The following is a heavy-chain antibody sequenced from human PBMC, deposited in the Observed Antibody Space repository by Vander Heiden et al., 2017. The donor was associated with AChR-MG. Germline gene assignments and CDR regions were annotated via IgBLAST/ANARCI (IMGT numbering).Heavy chain of an antibody. J-gene: IGHJ3*02. D-gene: IGHD2-2*02. CDR1: GFPFSSYS. CDR2: ISSSSSYI. CDR3: ARGGGYCSSTSCYNAFDI. Sequence: EVQLVESGGGLVKPGGSLRLSCAASGFPFSSYSMNWVRQAPGKGLEWVSSISSSSSYIYYADSVKGRFTISRDNAKNSLYLQMNSLRAEDTAVYYCARGGGYCSSTSCYNAFDIWGEGTMVTVSS. V-gene: IGHV3-21*01.